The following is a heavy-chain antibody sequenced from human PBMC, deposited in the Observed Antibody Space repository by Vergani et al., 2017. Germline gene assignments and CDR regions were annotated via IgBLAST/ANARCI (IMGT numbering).Heavy chain of an antibody. CDR3: AVGWSGATTRRWFDP. J-gene: IGHJ5*02. Sequence: QVQLQQWGAGLLKPSETLSLTCAVYGGSFSGYYWSWIRQPPGKGLECIGEINHSGSTNYNPSLKSRVTISVDTSKNQFSLKLSSGTAADTAVYYCAVGWSGATTRRWFDPWGQGTLVTVSS. D-gene: IGHD5-24*01. CDR2: INHSGST. CDR1: GGSFSGYY. V-gene: IGHV4-34*01.